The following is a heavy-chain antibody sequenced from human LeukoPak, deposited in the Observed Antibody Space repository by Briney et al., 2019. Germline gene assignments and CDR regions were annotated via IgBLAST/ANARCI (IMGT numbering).Heavy chain of an antibody. J-gene: IGHJ6*03. D-gene: IGHD3-10*01. V-gene: IGHV4-61*02. CDR1: GGSISSGSYF. CDR2: IYASGST. CDR3: ARDREGGSGRYYYYYMDV. Sequence: KTSQTLSLTCTVSGGSISSGSYFWSWIRQPAGKGLEWIGRIYASGSTNYNPSLKSRVTISVDTSKNQFSLKLSSVTAADTAVYYCARDREGGSGRYYYYYMDVWGKGTTVTVSS.